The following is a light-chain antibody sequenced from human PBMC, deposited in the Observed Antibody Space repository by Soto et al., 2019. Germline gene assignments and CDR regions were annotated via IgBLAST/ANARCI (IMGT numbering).Light chain of an antibody. J-gene: IGKJ3*01. CDR1: QSVTNNF. CDR2: GAS. CDR3: QQYGTTLFT. Sequence: LVLTQSPGTLSLSPGERATLSCGASQSVTNNFLAWYQQTPGQAPRLLIYGASSRATAVPDRFSGGWSGADFTLTITTLEPGDFAVYYWQQYGTTLFTFGPGTKVDIK. V-gene: IGKV3-20*01.